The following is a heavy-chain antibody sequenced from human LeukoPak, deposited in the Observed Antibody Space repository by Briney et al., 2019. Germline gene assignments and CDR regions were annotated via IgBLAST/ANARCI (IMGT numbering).Heavy chain of an antibody. V-gene: IGHV3-30*04. CDR1: GFTFSSYA. J-gene: IGHJ4*02. D-gene: IGHD3-22*01. Sequence: GRSLRLSCAASGFTFSSYAMHWVRQAPGKGLEWVAVISYDGSNKYYADSVKGRFSISRDNAKNSLYLQVSSLRAEDTAVYYCARDDKGLAGTFDYWGQGTLVTVSS. CDR3: ARDDKGLAGTFDY. CDR2: ISYDGSNK.